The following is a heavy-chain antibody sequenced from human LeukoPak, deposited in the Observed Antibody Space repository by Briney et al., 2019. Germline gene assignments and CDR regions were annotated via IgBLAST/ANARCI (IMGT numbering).Heavy chain of an antibody. J-gene: IGHJ4*02. CDR3: AQTVYYYDSSGYYYFGC. Sequence: SGPTLVNPTHTLTLTCTFSGFSLSTSGVGVGWIRQPPGKALEWLALIYWNDDERHSPSLKSRLTITKDTSKNHVVLTMTNIDPVDTATYYCAQTVYYYDSSGYYYFGCWGQVTLVTFAS. V-gene: IGHV2-5*01. D-gene: IGHD3-22*01. CDR2: IYWNDDE. CDR1: GFSLSTSGVG.